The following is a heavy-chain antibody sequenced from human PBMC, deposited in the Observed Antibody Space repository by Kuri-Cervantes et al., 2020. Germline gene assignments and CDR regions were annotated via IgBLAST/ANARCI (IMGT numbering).Heavy chain of an antibody. J-gene: IGHJ3*02. CDR2: IYHSGST. CDR3: ARGPVAGSSSAFDI. Sequence: ESLKISCAASGFTFSNAWMSWVRQPPGKGLEWIGEIYHSGSTNYNPSLKSRVTISVDKSKNQFSLKLSSVTAADTAVYYCARGPVAGSSSAFDIWGQGTMVTVSS. D-gene: IGHD6-19*01. CDR1: GFTFSNAW. V-gene: IGHV4/OR15-8*01.